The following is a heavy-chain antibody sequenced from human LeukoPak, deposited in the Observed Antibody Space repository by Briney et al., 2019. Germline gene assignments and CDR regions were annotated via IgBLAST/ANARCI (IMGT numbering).Heavy chain of an antibody. CDR3: AKRSPYYFDY. CDR1: GFTFSTYA. Sequence: GGSLRLSCAASGFTFSTYAMSWVRQAPGEGLEWVSTIRNSGTNTYYAASVEGRFTISRDNSKNTLYLQMSSLRAEDTAVYYCAKRSPYYFDYWGQGTLVTVSS. J-gene: IGHJ4*02. CDR2: IRNSGTNT. V-gene: IGHV3-23*01.